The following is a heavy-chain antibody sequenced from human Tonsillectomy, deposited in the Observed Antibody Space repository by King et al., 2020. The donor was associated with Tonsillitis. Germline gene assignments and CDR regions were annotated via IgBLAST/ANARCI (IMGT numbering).Heavy chain of an antibody. CDR1: GYTFTSYG. D-gene: IGHD6-6*01. Sequence: VQLVESGAEVKKPGASVKVSCKASGYTFTSYGISWGRQAPGPRLGGMGWISAYNGDNNYAQKLQSRGTMTPDTSTSTAYMELRSLRSDDTAVYYCARGTAAIDYWGQGTLVTVSS. CDR2: ISAYNGDN. V-gene: IGHV1-18*01. CDR3: ARGTAAIDY. J-gene: IGHJ4*02.